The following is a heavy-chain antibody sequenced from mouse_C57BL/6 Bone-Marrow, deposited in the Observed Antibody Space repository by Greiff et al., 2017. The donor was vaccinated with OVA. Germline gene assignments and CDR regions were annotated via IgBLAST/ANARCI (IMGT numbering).Heavy chain of an antibody. CDR1: GYTFTSYW. CDR2: IHPSDSDT. D-gene: IGHD2-4*01. CDR3: AIPIPRYDNEAWFAY. J-gene: IGHJ3*01. Sequence: QVQLKQPGAELVKPGASVKVSCKASGYTFTSYWMHWVKQRPGQGLEWIGRIHPSDSDTSSNQKFKGKATLTVDKSSSTAYMQLSSLTSEDSAVYYCAIPIPRYDNEAWFAYWGQGTLVTVSA. V-gene: IGHV1-74*01.